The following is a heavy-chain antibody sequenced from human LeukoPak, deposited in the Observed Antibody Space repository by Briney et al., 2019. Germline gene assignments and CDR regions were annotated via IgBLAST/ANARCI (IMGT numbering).Heavy chain of an antibody. J-gene: IGHJ4*02. V-gene: IGHV1-2*02. D-gene: IGHD3-22*01. CDR3: ARDERYDSSGYPFDY. CDR1: GHTFTGYF. CDR2: INPNSGGT. Sequence: ASVKVSCKASGHTFTGYFIHWVRQAPGQGLEWMGWINPNSGGTNYAQKFQGRVTMTRDTSIITAYMELSRLSSDDTAVYYCARDERYDSSGYPFDYWGQGTLVTVSS.